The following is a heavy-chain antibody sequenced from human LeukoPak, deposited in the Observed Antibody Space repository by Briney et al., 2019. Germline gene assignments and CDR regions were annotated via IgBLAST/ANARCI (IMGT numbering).Heavy chain of an antibody. J-gene: IGHJ5*02. Sequence: QPGGSLRLSCVASGFTFSSYAMSWVRQAPGKGLEWVSTISGSGGSTYYADSVKGRFTISRDNSKNTLYLQMNSLRAEDTAVYYCAKDVVRVSSEGWFDPWGQGTLVSVSS. CDR2: ISGSGGST. V-gene: IGHV3-23*01. CDR3: AKDVVRVSSEGWFDP. CDR1: GFTFSSYA. D-gene: IGHD6-6*01.